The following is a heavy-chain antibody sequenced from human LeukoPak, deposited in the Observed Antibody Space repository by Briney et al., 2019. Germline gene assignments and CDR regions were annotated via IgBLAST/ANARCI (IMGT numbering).Heavy chain of an antibody. CDR2: IYYSGST. J-gene: IGHJ4*02. Sequence: SETLSLTRPFSVGSISSSSYYGGWIRQPPGKGLEWLGSIYYSGSTYYKPSLKSRVTISVDTSKDQFSLELSSVTGADTAVYYCARQYYDFWSGYYTYFDYWGQGTLVTVSS. CDR1: VGSISSSSYY. V-gene: IGHV4-39*01. CDR3: ARQYYDFWSGYYTYFDY. D-gene: IGHD3-3*01.